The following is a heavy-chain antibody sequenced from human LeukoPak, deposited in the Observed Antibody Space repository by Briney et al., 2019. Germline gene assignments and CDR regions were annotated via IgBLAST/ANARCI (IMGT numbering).Heavy chain of an antibody. CDR2: MNPNSGNT. CDR3: ARELAWWVVVAAARTNWFDP. CDR1: GYTFTSYD. Sequence: ASVKVSCMASGYTFTSYDINWVRQASGQGLEWMGWMNPNSGNTGYAQKFQGRVTMTRNTSISTAYMELSSLRSEDTAVYYCARELAWWVVVAAARTNWFDPWGQGTLVTVSS. D-gene: IGHD2-15*01. V-gene: IGHV1-8*01. J-gene: IGHJ5*02.